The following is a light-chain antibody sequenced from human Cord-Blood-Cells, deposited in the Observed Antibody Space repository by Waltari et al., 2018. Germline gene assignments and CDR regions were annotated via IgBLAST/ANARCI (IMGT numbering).Light chain of an antibody. CDR3: CSYAGRV. V-gene: IGLV2-23*01. Sequence: QSALTQPASVSGSPGPSITISCTGTSSAVGSYNLVSWYQQHPGKAPKLMIYEGSKRPSGVSNRFSGSKSGNTASLTISGLQAEDEADYYCCSYAGRVFGGGTKLTVL. CDR2: EGS. CDR1: SSAVGSYNL. J-gene: IGLJ3*02.